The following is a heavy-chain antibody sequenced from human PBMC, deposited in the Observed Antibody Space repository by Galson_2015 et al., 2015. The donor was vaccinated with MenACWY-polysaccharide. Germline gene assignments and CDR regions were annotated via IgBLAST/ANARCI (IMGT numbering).Heavy chain of an antibody. V-gene: IGHV3-15*01. Sequence: SLRLSCAASGFTFSNAWMSWVRQAPGKGLEWVGRIKSKTDGGTTDYAAPVKGRFTISRDDSKNTLYLQMNGLKTEDTAVYYCTTSIVATKYYYYSYMDVWGKGTTVTVSS. J-gene: IGHJ6*03. CDR1: GFTFSNAW. CDR2: IKSKTDGGTT. CDR3: TTSIVATKYYYYSYMDV. D-gene: IGHD5-12*01.